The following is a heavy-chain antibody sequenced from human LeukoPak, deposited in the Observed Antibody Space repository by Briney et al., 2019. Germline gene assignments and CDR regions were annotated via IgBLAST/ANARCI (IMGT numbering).Heavy chain of an antibody. CDR1: GGTFSSYA. V-gene: IGHV1-69*04. Sequence: SVKVSCKASGGTFSSYAISWVRQAPGQGLEWMGRIIPILGIANYAQKFQGRVTITADKSTSTAYMELSSLRSEDTAVYYCATRPISGSYVDYWGQGTLVTVSS. CDR3: ATRPISGSYVDY. D-gene: IGHD1-26*01. CDR2: IIPILGIA. J-gene: IGHJ4*02.